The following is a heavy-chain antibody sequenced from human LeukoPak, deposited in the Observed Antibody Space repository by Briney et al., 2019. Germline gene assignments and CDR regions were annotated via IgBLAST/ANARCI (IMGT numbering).Heavy chain of an antibody. D-gene: IGHD6-13*01. CDR2: IYYSGST. Sequence: SETLSLTCTVSGGSISSYYWSWIRQPPGKGLEWIGYIYYSGSTNYNPSLKSRVTMSVDTSKNQFSLKLSSVTAADTAVYYCARDWGVGLTIGIAAAQDAFDIWGQGTMVTVSS. CDR1: GGSISSYY. V-gene: IGHV4-59*12. CDR3: ARDWGVGLTIGIAAAQDAFDI. J-gene: IGHJ3*02.